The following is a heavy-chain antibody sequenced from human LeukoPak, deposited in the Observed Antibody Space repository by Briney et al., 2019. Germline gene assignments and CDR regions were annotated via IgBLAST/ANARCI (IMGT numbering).Heavy chain of an antibody. D-gene: IGHD3-9*01. V-gene: IGHV3-21*01. Sequence: GGSLRLSCAASGFTFNTFNMSWVRQAPGKGLEWVSSITSGGDYIYYADSVKGRFTTSRDNAKNSLSLQLNSLRVEDTAVYYCARGHYDVLSASYKWTPDYWGQGTRVTVSS. CDR2: ITSGGDYI. J-gene: IGHJ4*02. CDR3: ARGHYDVLSASYKWTPDY. CDR1: GFTFNTFN.